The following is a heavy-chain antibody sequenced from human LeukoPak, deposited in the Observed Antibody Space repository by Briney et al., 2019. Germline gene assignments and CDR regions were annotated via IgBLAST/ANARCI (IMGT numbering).Heavy chain of an antibody. V-gene: IGHV3-21*01. J-gene: IGHJ4*02. Sequence: PGGSLRLSCAASGFTFSSYSMNWVRQAPGKGLEWVSSISSSSSYIYYADSVKGRFTISRDNAKNSLYLQMNSLRAEDTAVYYCAREEGIAVAGVDYWGQGTLVTVSS. CDR2: ISSSSSYI. CDR3: AREEGIAVAGVDY. CDR1: GFTFSSYS. D-gene: IGHD6-19*01.